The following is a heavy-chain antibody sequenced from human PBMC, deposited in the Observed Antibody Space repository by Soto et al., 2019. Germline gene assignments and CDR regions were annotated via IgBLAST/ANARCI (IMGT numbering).Heavy chain of an antibody. CDR1: CGSISSSSYY. CDR2: IYYSGST. J-gene: IGHJ4*02. V-gene: IGHV4-39*01. CDR3: ARQYYYDSSGYYLDY. Sequence: SETLSLTCTVSCGSISSSSYYWGWIRQPPGKGLEWIGSIYYSGSTYYNPSLKSRVTISVDTSKNQFSLKLSSVTAADTAVYYCARQYYYDSSGYYLDYWGQGTLVTVSS. D-gene: IGHD3-22*01.